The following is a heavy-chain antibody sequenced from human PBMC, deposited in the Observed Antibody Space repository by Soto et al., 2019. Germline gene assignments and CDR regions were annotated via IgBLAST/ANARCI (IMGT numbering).Heavy chain of an antibody. CDR2: IYRTGST. D-gene: IGHD1-7*01. Sequence: SETLSLTCAFSVGSFTSNNWWTWVRQPPGQGLEWIGEIYRTGSTNYNPSLKSRVTISLDKSENQFSLKVTSLTAADTAVYYCASGDKGTRVDYWGQGTLVTVSS. V-gene: IGHV4-4*02. CDR1: VGSFTSNNW. CDR3: ASGDKGTRVDY. J-gene: IGHJ4*02.